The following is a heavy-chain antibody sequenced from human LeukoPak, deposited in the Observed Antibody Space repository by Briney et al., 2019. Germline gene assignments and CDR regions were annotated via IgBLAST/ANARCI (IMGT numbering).Heavy chain of an antibody. Sequence: PVGCLRLSCAASGFTFSSYWMNWVRQAPGKGLEWVANIKQDGSEEYYVDSVKGRFTISRDNTKNSLYLQMNSLRAEDTAVHYCARGSGSYDYWGQGTLVTVSS. CDR1: GFTFSSYW. CDR3: ARGSGSYDY. D-gene: IGHD1-26*01. J-gene: IGHJ4*02. CDR2: IKQDGSEE. V-gene: IGHV3-7*04.